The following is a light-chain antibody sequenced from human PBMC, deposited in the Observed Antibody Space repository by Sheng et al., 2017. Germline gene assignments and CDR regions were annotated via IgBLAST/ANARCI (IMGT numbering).Light chain of an antibody. V-gene: IGKV1-5*01. Sequence: IQMTQSPSTLSASVGDRVIITCRASQSLNNALAWYQVKPGKAPKFLIYDASTLQRGVPSRFSGSGSGTEFTLTISSLQPDDFATYYCQQYKTFPFTFGPGTRVDMK. CDR2: DAS. CDR3: QQYKTFPFT. J-gene: IGKJ3*01. CDR1: QSLNNA.